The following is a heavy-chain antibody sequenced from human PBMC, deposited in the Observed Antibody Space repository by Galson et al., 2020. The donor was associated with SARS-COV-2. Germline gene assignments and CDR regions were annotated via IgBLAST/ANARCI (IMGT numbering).Heavy chain of an antibody. J-gene: IGHJ6*02. V-gene: IGHV1-69*13. CDR1: GGTFSSYA. D-gene: IGHD3-10*01. CDR3: ARTLWSQSSGSDLYYGMDV. CDR2: IIPIFGTA. Sequence: SVKVSCKASGGTFSSYAISWVRQAPGQGLEWMGGIIPIFGTANYAQKFQGRVTITADESTSTAYMELSSLRSEDTAVYYCARTLWSQSSGSDLYYGMDVWGQGTTVTVSS.